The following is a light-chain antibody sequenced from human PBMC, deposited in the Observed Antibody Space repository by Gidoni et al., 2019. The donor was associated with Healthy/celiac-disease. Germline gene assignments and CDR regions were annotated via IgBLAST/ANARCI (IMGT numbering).Light chain of an antibody. CDR3: QSYDSSLSGWV. J-gene: IGLJ3*02. CDR1: SSNIRAGYD. Sequence: QAVLTQPPAASGAPGQRVPIPCTGSSSNIRAGYDVHWYQQLPGPAPKLLIYGNSNRPSGVPDRFSGSKSGTSASLAITGLQAEDEADYYCQSYDSSLSGWVFGGGTKLTVL. CDR2: GNS. V-gene: IGLV1-40*01.